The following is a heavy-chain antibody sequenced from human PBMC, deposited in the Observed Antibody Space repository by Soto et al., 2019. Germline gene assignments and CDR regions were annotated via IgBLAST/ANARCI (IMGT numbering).Heavy chain of an antibody. CDR1: GGTFSSYA. CDR3: ARDGTYYYDSSGYYYFDY. CDR2: IIPIFGTA. J-gene: IGHJ4*02. D-gene: IGHD3-22*01. V-gene: IGHV1-69*13. Sequence: SVKVSCKASGGTFSSYAISWVRQAPGQGLEWMGGIIPIFGTANYAQKFQGRVTITADESTSTAYMELSSLRSEDTAVYYCARDGTYYYDSSGYYYFDYWDQGTLVTVSS.